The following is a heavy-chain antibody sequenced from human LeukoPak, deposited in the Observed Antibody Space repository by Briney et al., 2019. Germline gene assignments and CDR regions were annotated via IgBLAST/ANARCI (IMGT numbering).Heavy chain of an antibody. J-gene: IGHJ1*01. CDR1: GGTFSSYA. CDR3: ALYCSSTSCYRAEYFQH. CDR2: IIPIFGTA. D-gene: IGHD2-2*01. Sequence: SVKVSCKASGGTFSSYAISWVRQAPGQGLEWMGGIIPIFGTANYAQKFQGRVTITTDESTSTAYMELSRLRSEDTAVYYCALYCSSTSCYRAEYFQHWGQGTLVTVSS. V-gene: IGHV1-69*05.